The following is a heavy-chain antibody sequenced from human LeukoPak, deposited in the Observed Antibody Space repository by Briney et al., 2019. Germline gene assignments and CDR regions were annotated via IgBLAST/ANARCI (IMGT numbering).Heavy chain of an antibody. V-gene: IGHV3-21*01. CDR2: ISSSSSYI. Sequence: GGSLRLSCAASGFTFSSYSMNWVRQAPGKGLEWVSSISSSSSYIYYADSVKGRFTISGDNAKNSLYLQMNSLRAEDTAVYYCARDDIVVVPAAMGHYYYGMDVWGQGTTVTVSS. J-gene: IGHJ6*02. CDR3: ARDDIVVVPAAMGHYYYGMDV. D-gene: IGHD2-2*01. CDR1: GFTFSSYS.